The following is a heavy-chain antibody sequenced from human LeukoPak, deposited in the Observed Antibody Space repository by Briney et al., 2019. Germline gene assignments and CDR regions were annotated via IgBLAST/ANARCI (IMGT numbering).Heavy chain of an antibody. J-gene: IGHJ4*02. V-gene: IGHV4-61*02. Sequence: SETLSLTCTVSGGSISSGSYYWGWIRQPPGKGLEWFGRIYTSGSTNYNPSLKSRVTISVDTSKNQFSLKLSSVTAADTAVYYCARDYSLWSGSNFDYWGQGTLVTVSS. CDR3: ARDYSLWSGSNFDY. D-gene: IGHD3-3*01. CDR2: IYTSGST. CDR1: GGSISSGSYY.